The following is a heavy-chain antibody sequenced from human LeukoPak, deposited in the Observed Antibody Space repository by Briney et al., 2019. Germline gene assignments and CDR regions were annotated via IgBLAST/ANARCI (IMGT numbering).Heavy chain of an antibody. CDR1: GYDFNRFA. CDR3: ARCSAATCFPLDFDF. D-gene: IGHD2-15*01. J-gene: IGHJ4*02. V-gene: IGHV1-18*01. Sequence: ASVKVSCKASGYDFNRFAINWVRQAPGQGPEWMGWISGFNDNTAYAQKLQDRVTMTTDKSTSTAYMELRNLRSGDTAMYYCARCSAATCFPLDFDFWGQGTLVTVSS. CDR2: ISGFNDNT.